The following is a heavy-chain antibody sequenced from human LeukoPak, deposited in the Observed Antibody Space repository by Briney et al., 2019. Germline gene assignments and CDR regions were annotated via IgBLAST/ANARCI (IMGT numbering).Heavy chain of an antibody. Sequence: ASVKVSCKASGYTFTSYGISWVRQAPGQGLEWMGWISAYNGDTNYAQKFQGRVTITTDESTSTAYMELSSLRSEDTAVYYCARADEEGDYWGQGTLVTVSS. J-gene: IGHJ4*02. V-gene: IGHV1-18*01. CDR2: ISAYNGDT. CDR1: GYTFTSYG. CDR3: ARADEEGDY.